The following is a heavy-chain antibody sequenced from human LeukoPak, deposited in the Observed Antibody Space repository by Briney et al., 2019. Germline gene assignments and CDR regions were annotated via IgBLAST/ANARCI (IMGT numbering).Heavy chain of an antibody. CDR2: ISPYNGNT. V-gene: IGHV1-18*01. Sequence: ASVKVSCKASGYTFTNYYINWVRQAPGQGLEWMGWISPYNGNTNYAQKFQGRVAMTTDTSTSTAYMELRSLRSDDAAVYYCARDREQWLIGPCDYWGQGTLVTVSS. CDR1: GYTFTNYY. CDR3: ARDREQWLIGPCDY. J-gene: IGHJ4*02. D-gene: IGHD6-19*01.